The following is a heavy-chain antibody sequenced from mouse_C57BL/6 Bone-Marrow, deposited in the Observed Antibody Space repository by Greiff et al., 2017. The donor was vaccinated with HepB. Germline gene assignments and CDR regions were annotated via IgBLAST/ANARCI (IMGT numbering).Heavy chain of an antibody. CDR1: GFTFSSYA. Sequence: EVKLMESGEGLVKPGGSLKLSCAASGFTFSSYAMSWVRLTPEERLEWVSYISSGVDYIYYADTVKGRFTISRDDARITLYLQMSSLKSEDTAMYYCTRAYYSNFYLYFDVWGTGTTVTVAT. J-gene: IGHJ1*03. D-gene: IGHD2-5*01. V-gene: IGHV5-9-1*02. CDR3: TRAYYSNFYLYFDV. CDR2: ISSGVDYI.